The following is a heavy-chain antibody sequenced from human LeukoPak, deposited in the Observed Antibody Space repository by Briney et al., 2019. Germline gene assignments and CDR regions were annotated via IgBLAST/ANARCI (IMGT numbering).Heavy chain of an antibody. CDR2: INLNSGGT. J-gene: IGHJ4*02. Sequence: GASVKVSCKASGYTFTGYYMHWVRQAPGQGLEWMGWINLNSGGTNYAQKFQGRVTVTRDTSISTAYMELSTLRSDDTAVYYCARGGEYSRSSSTYWGQGTLVTVSS. CDR3: ARGGEYSRSSSTY. D-gene: IGHD6-6*01. V-gene: IGHV1-2*02. CDR1: GYTFTGYY.